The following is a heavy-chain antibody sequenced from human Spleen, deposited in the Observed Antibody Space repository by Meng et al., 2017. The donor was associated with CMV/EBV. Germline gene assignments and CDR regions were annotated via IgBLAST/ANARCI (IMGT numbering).Heavy chain of an antibody. CDR3: ARGGTKLVRGRGNYYYGMDV. CDR2: IKQDGSEK. Sequence: GGSLRLSCAASGFTFSNYWMRVANIKQDGSEKYYVDSVKGRFTISRDDSKNTLYLQMSSLRAEDTAVYYCARGGTKLVRGRGNYYYGMDVWGQGTTVTVSS. CDR1: GFTFSNYW. D-gene: IGHD3-10*01. J-gene: IGHJ6*02. V-gene: IGHV3-7*01.